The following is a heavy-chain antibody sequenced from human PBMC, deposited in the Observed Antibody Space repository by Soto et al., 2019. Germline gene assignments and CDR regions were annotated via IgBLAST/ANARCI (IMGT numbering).Heavy chain of an antibody. V-gene: IGHV4-39*01. CDR3: VGSNGEYYYYGMDV. Sequence: SATLSLTCTVFGSSISSSRFHWGWFRQPPGKGLEWIGSIYYSGSTYYNPSLKSRVTISVDTSKNQFSLKLSSVTAADTAVYYCVGSNGEYYYYGMDVWGQGTTVS. CDR1: GSSISSSRFH. CDR2: IYYSGST. D-gene: IGHD3-10*01. J-gene: IGHJ6*02.